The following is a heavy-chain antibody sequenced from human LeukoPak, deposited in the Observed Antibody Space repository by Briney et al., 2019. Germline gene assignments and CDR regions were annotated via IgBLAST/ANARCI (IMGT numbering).Heavy chain of an antibody. CDR3: VMTRGVVPGTDDAFDI. J-gene: IGHJ3*02. D-gene: IGHD3-10*01. CDR1: GFTFRSKS. Sequence: GGSLRLSCAASGFTFRSKSMHWVRQGPGKGQVWVSRIDSDGSTTKYADFAEGRFTISRDNAKNTLYLQMNSLSPEDTALYYCVMTRGVVPGTDDAFDIWGQGTVVTVSS. CDR2: IDSDGSTT. V-gene: IGHV3-74*03.